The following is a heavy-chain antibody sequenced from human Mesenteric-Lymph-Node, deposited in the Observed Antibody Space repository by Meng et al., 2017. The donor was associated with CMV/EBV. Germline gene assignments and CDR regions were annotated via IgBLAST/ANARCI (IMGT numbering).Heavy chain of an antibody. CDR3: ARATPSTIAASSVYYGMDV. CDR1: GGSFSGYY. D-gene: IGHD6-13*01. V-gene: IGHV4-34*01. Sequence: SETLSLTCAVYGGSFSGYYWSWVRRPPGKGLEWIGEINHSGTTNYNPSLKSRVTISVDTSKNQFSLSLSSVTAADMAVYYCARATPSTIAASSVYYGMDVWGQGTTVTVSS. CDR2: INHSGTT. J-gene: IGHJ6*02.